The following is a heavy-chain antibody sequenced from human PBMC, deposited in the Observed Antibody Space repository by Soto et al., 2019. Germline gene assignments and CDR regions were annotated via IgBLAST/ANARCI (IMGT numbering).Heavy chain of an antibody. J-gene: IGHJ6*02. V-gene: IGHV3-23*01. CDR3: AKDSAGTTDYYYGMDV. D-gene: IGHD1-7*01. Sequence: PGGSLRLSCAAPGFTFSSYAMSWVRQAPGKGLEWVSAISGSGGSTYYADSVKGRFTISRDNSKNTLYLQMNSLRAEDTAVYYCAKDSAGTTDYYYGMDVWGQGTTVTVSS. CDR1: GFTFSSYA. CDR2: ISGSGGST.